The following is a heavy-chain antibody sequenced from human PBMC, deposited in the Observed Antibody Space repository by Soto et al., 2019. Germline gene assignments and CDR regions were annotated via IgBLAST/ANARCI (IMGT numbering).Heavy chain of an antibody. Sequence: EVQLVESGGGLVQPGESLRLSCTVSGFTFGTYSMNWVRQAPGKGLEWVTYISSGSSTIDYADSVKGRFTVSRDNAKNSLYLQMNSLRDEDTAVCFCARGMWSWYFDLWGRGTLVTVSS. J-gene: IGHJ2*01. CDR1: GFTFGTYS. V-gene: IGHV3-48*02. CDR3: ARGMWSWYFDL. D-gene: IGHD2-21*01. CDR2: ISSGSSTI.